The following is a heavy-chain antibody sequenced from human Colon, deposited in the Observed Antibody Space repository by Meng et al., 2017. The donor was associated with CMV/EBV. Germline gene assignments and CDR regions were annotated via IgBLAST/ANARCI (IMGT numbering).Heavy chain of an antibody. CDR2: TYLRSKWYT. CDR3: VRGSSGWGNWFDS. D-gene: IGHD6-19*01. J-gene: IGHJ5*01. V-gene: IGHV6-1*01. CDR1: GDKVSTNSAT. Sequence: SQTLSLTGAISGDKVSTNSATWNWIRQSPSRGLEWLARTYLRSKWYTAYAESVRSRINITTDTSKNQLSLQLSSVTPEDTAVYYCVRGSSGWGNWFDSWGQGTLVTVSS.